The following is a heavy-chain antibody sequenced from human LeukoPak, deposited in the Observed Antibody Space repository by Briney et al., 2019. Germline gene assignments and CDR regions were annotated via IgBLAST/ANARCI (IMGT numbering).Heavy chain of an antibody. Sequence: PGGSLRLSCVAPGFTFTIDWMHWVRQAPGKRLVGVSRINGDGSSTTYADSVKGRFTISRDNAKNKVYLQMNSLRAEDTAVYYCARVNYGGNFDYWGPGTLVTVSS. J-gene: IGHJ4*02. CDR3: ARVNYGGNFDY. CDR1: GFTFTIDW. V-gene: IGHV3-74*01. D-gene: IGHD4-23*01. CDR2: INGDGSST.